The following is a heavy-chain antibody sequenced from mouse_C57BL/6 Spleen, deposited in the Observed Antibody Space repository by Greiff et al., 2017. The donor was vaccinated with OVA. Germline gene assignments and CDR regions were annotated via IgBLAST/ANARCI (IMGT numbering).Heavy chain of an antibody. D-gene: IGHD1-2*01. CDR2: ISYDGSN. J-gene: IGHJ4*01. Sequence: EVQRVESGPGLVKPSQSLSLTCSVTGYSITSGFYWNWIRQFPGNKLEWMGYISYDGSNNYNPSLKNRISITRDTSKNQFFLKLNSVTTEDTATYYCATHYYGRMDYWGQGTSVTVSS. CDR3: ATHYYGRMDY. V-gene: IGHV3-6*01. CDR1: GYSITSGFY.